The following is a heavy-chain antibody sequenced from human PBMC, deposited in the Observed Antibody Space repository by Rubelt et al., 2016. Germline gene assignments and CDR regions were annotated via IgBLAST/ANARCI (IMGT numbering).Heavy chain of an antibody. Sequence: QLQLQESGPGLVKPSETLSLTCTVSGGSISSSSYYWGWIRQPPGKELEWIGYIYYSGSTNYNPALKSRVTISVEAAKNQFSRKLSYVTAADRAVYYCARHGDSSSWYRGPFDYWGQGTLVTVSS. CDR2: IYYSGST. CDR1: GGSISSSSYY. J-gene: IGHJ4*02. V-gene: IGHV4-61*05. D-gene: IGHD6-13*01. CDR3: ARHGDSSSWYRGPFDY.